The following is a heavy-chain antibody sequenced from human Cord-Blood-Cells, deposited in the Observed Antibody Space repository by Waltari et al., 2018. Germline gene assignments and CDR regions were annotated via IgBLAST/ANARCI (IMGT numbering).Heavy chain of an antibody. V-gene: IGHV4-39*01. CDR2: IYYSGST. CDR3: ARHRPTYGSGSYYNAFDI. Sequence: QLQLQESGPGLVKPSETLSLTCTVPGGSISSSSYYWGWIRQPPAKGLEWIGSIYYSGSTYYNPSLKSRVTISVDTSKNQFSLKLSSVTAADTAVYYCARHRPTYGSGSYYNAFDIWGQGTMVTVSS. CDR1: GGSISSSSYY. D-gene: IGHD3-10*01. J-gene: IGHJ3*02.